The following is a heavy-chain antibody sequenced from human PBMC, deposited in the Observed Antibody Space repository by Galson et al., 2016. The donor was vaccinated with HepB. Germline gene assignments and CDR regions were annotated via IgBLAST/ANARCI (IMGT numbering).Heavy chain of an antibody. Sequence: SLRLSCAASGFTFTSYAMTWVRQAPGKGLEWVSGIGISGDGTNYAYSVKGRFTISRDNSKNTLYLQMNSLRAEDTAIYYCAKDLQGVLADQFDYWGQGTLVTVSS. CDR2: IGISGDGT. V-gene: IGHV3-23*01. D-gene: IGHD3-10*01. J-gene: IGHJ4*02. CDR3: AKDLQGVLADQFDY. CDR1: GFTFTSYA.